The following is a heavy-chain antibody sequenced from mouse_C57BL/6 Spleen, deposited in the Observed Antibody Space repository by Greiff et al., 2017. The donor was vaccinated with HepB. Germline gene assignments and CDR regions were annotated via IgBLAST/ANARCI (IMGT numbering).Heavy chain of an antibody. J-gene: IGHJ2*01. Sequence: EVKLVESGGGLVQPGGSLKLSCAASGFTFSDYYMYWVRQTPEKRLEWVAYISNGGGSTYYPDTVKGRFTISRDNAKNTLYLQMSRLKSEDTAMYYCARQAYYYGSSYVFDYWGQGTTLTVSS. CDR1: GFTFSDYY. CDR3: ARQAYYYGSSYVFDY. V-gene: IGHV5-12*01. D-gene: IGHD1-1*01. CDR2: ISNGGGST.